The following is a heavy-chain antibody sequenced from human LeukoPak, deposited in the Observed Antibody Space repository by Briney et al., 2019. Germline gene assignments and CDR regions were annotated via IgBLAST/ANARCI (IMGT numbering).Heavy chain of an antibody. CDR1: GFTFSSYV. J-gene: IGHJ4*02. CDR3: ALDREYQLPRDDY. Sequence: PGGSLRLSCAASGFTFSSYVMSWVRQAPGKGLEWVSAISGSGGSTYYADSAKSRFTISRDNSKNTLYLQMDSLRAEDTAVYYCALDREYQLPRDDYWGQGTLVTVSS. CDR2: ISGSGGST. D-gene: IGHD2-2*01. V-gene: IGHV3-23*01.